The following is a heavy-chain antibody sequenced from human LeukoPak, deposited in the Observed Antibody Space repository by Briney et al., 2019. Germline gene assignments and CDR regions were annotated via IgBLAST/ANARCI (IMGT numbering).Heavy chain of an antibody. V-gene: IGHV1-8*01. J-gene: IGHJ3*02. D-gene: IGHD3-3*01. CDR1: GYTFTSYD. CDR2: MNPNSGNT. CDR3: ARALRYLEWLPPDGFDI. Sequence: GASVKVSCKASGYTFTSYDINWGRQATGQGPGWMGWMNPNSGNTGYAQKFQGRLTITRNTSISTAYMELSSLTSEDTAVYYCARALRYLEWLPPDGFDIWGQGTMVTVSS.